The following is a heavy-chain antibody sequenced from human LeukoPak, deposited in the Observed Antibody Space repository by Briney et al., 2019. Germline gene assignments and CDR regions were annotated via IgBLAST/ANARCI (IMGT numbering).Heavy chain of an antibody. V-gene: IGHV3-21*01. Sequence: PGGSLRLSCEASGFPFTTYSMTWVRQAPGKGLEWVSIISSGSSAIFSADALKGRFTISRDDAKNLLYLDMNSLRAEDTAVYYCARGHTAVTRHFDFWGQGTLVTVSS. CDR3: ARGHTAVTRHFDF. J-gene: IGHJ4*02. CDR1: GFPFTTYS. D-gene: IGHD4-17*01. CDR2: ISSGSSAI.